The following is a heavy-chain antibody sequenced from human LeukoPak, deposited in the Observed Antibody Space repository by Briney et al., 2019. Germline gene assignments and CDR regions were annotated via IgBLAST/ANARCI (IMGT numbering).Heavy chain of an antibody. J-gene: IGHJ3*02. Sequence: GGSLRLSCAASGFTVSSNYMSWVRQAPGKGLEWVSVIYSGGSTYYADSVRGRFTISRDNSKNTLYLQMNSVRAEDTAVYYCARESRVVAGAAFDIWGQGTMVTVAS. CDR3: ARESRVVAGAAFDI. V-gene: IGHV3-53*01. CDR2: IYSGGST. CDR1: GFTVSSNY. D-gene: IGHD3-22*01.